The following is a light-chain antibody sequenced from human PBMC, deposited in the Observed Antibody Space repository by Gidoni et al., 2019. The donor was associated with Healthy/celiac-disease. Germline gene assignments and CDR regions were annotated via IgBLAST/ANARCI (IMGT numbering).Light chain of an antibody. Sequence: EIVLTQSPATLSVSPGERATLSCRASQSVSSNLAWYQQKPGQAPRIRIYGASTRATGIPARFSGSWYGTEFTLTISSLQSEDLAVYYCQQNNNWPPLTFGGGTKVEIK. V-gene: IGKV3-15*01. CDR3: QQNNNWPPLT. J-gene: IGKJ4*01. CDR1: QSVSSN. CDR2: GAS.